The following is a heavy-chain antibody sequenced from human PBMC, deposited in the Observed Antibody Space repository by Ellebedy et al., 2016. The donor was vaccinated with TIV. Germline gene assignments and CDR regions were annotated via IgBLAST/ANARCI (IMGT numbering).Heavy chain of an antibody. CDR2: IWYDGSNK. D-gene: IGHD6-19*01. CDR3: ARASSGWFDY. V-gene: IGHV3-33*01. CDR1: GFTFSSYG. Sequence: GESLKISXAASGFTFSSYGMHWVRQAPGKGLEWVAVIWYDGSNKYYADSVKGRFTISRDNSKNTLYLQMNSLRAEDTAVYYCARASSGWFDYWGQGTLVTVSS. J-gene: IGHJ4*02.